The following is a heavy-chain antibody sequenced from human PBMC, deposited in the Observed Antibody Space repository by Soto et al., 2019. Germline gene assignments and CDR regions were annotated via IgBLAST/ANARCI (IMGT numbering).Heavy chain of an antibody. Sequence: PSETLSLTCTVSGGSINSYYWSWIRQPPGKGLEWIGYNSYSGSTNYRPSLKSRVTISVDTSKTQFSLKLSSVTAADTAVYYCARYLWFSRWFDPWGQGTLVTVSS. V-gene: IGHV4-59*08. CDR1: GGSINSYY. J-gene: IGHJ5*02. CDR3: ARYLWFSRWFDP. CDR2: NSYSGST. D-gene: IGHD2-8*01.